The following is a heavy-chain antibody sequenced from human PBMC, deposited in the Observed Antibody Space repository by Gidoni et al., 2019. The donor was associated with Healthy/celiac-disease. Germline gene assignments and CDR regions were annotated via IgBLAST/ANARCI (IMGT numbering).Heavy chain of an antibody. CDR2: IYYSGST. Sequence: QLQLQESGPGLVKPSETLSLTCTVSGGSISSSSYYWGWIRQPPGKGLEWIGSIYYSGSTYYNPSLKSRVTISVDTSKNQFSLKLSSVTAADTAVYYCARHYDFWSGYWESIPGNNYYYYGMDVWGQGTTVTVSS. V-gene: IGHV4-39*01. J-gene: IGHJ6*02. D-gene: IGHD3-3*01. CDR3: ARHYDFWSGYWESIPGNNYYYYGMDV. CDR1: GGSISSSSYY.